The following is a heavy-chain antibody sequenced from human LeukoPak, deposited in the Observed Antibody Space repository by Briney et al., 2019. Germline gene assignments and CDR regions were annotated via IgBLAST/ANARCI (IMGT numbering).Heavy chain of an antibody. J-gene: IGHJ5*02. Sequence: SETLSLTCTVSGGSISSSSYYWGWIRQPPGKGLEWIGSIYYSGSTYYNPSLKSRVTISVDTSKNQFSLKLSSVTAADTAVYYCARGERQLERLRFDPWGQGTLVTVSS. CDR3: ARGERQLERLRFDP. V-gene: IGHV4-39*07. CDR2: IYYSGST. CDR1: GGSISSSSYY. D-gene: IGHD1-1*01.